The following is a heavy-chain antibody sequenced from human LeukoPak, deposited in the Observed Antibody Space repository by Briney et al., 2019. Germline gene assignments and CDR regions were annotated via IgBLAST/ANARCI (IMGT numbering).Heavy chain of an antibody. CDR2: INHSGST. CDR3: AAANYGSGSLPFDP. J-gene: IGHJ5*02. Sequence: SETLSLTCAVYGGSFSGYYWSWIRQPPGKGLEWIGEINHSGSTNYNPSLKSRVTISVDTSKNQFSLKLSSVTAADTAVYYCAAANYGSGSLPFDPWGQGTLVTVSS. V-gene: IGHV4-34*01. CDR1: GGSFSGYY. D-gene: IGHD3-10*01.